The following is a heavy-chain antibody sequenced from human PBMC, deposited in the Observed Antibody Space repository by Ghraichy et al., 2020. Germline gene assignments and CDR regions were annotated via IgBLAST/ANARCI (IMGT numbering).Heavy chain of an antibody. J-gene: IGHJ6*02. CDR2: ISAYNGNT. D-gene: IGHD2-2*01. Sequence: ASVKVSCKASGYTFTSYGISWVRQAPGQGLEWMGWISAYNGNTNYAQKLQGRVTMTTDTSTSTAYMELRSLRSDDTAVYYCARDQRTYCSSTSCHYYYGMDGWGHGTTVTVSS. V-gene: IGHV1-18*01. CDR3: ARDQRTYCSSTSCHYYYGMDG. CDR1: GYTFTSYG.